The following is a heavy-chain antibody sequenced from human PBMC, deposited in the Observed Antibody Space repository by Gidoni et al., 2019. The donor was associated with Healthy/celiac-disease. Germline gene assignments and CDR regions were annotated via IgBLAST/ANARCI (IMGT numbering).Heavy chain of an antibody. CDR2: FDPDDGET. CDR1: GYTLTELS. CDR3: ASPYDSSGYYYCFYAFDI. Sequence: EVKKPGASVKVSCTVSGYTLTELSMHWGRQAPGKGLEWMGGFDPDDGETIYAQKFQGRVTMTEDTSTDTAYMELSSLRSEDTAVYYCASPYDSSGYYYCFYAFDIWGQGTMVTVSS. V-gene: IGHV1-24*01. D-gene: IGHD3-22*01. J-gene: IGHJ3*02.